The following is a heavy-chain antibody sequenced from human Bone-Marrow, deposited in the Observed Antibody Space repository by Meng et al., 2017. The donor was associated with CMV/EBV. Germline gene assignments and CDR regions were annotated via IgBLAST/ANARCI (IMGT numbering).Heavy chain of an antibody. CDR3: ARDKSSSGWPPDY. CDR2: IYSGGST. D-gene: IGHD6-19*01. V-gene: IGHV3-66*02. J-gene: IGHJ4*02. CDR1: EFTVSSNY. Sequence: GGSLRLSCAASEFTVSSNYMSWVRQAPGKGLEWVSVIYSGGSTYYADSVKGRFTISRDNSKNTLYLQMNSLRAEDTAVHYCARDKSSSGWPPDYWGQGTLVTVSS.